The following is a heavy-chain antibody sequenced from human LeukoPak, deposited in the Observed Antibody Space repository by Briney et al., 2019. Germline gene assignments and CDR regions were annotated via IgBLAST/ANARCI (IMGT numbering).Heavy chain of an antibody. V-gene: IGHV3-30*18. CDR1: EFTFSTYG. J-gene: IGHJ4*02. Sequence: GGSLRLSCAASEFTFSTYGMHWVRQAPGKGLEWVAVISYDGSYKFYADSVKGRFTISRDNSKSTLYLQMNSLRAEDTAVYYCAKDRYSGLNTIDYWGQGTLVTVSS. CDR2: ISYDGSYK. CDR3: AKDRYSGLNTIDY. D-gene: IGHD6-13*01.